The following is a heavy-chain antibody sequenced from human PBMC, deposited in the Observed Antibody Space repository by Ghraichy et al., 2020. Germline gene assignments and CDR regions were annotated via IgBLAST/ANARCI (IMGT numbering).Heavy chain of an antibody. CDR2: IWYDGSNK. J-gene: IGHJ4*02. Sequence: GGSLRLSCAASGFTFSSYGMHWVRQAPVKGLEWVAVIWYDGSNKYYADSVKGRFTISRDNSKNTLYLQMNSLRAEDTAVYYCATDYCGGDCSIDYWGQGTLVTVSS. CDR1: GFTFSSYG. CDR3: ATDYCGGDCSIDY. D-gene: IGHD2-21*02. V-gene: IGHV3-33*01.